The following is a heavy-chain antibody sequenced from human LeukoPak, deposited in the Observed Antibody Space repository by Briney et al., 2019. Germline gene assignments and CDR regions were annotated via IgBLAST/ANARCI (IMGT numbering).Heavy chain of an antibody. J-gene: IGHJ4*02. CDR2: IYYSGST. Sequence: PSETLSLTCTVSGGSISSSSYYSGWIRQPPGKGLEWIGGIYYSGSTYYNPSLKSQVTISVDTSKNQFSLKLSSVTAADTAVYYCARHVPPLDYGDSTEVPHFDYWGQGTLVTVSS. D-gene: IGHD4-17*01. CDR3: ARHVPPLDYGDSTEVPHFDY. CDR1: GGSISSSSYY. V-gene: IGHV4-39*01.